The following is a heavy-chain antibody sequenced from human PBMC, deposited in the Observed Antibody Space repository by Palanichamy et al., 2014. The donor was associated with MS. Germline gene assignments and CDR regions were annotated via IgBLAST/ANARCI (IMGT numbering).Heavy chain of an antibody. CDR1: GFTFSSYA. Sequence: QVQLVESGGGVVQPGRSLRLSCAASGFTFSSYAMHWVRQAPGKGLEWVAVIWYYGTNKYYADSVKGRFTISRDNSKNTLYLQMNSLRAEDTAVYYCARDPSEPYGMDVWGQGTTVTVSS. CDR3: ARDPSEPYGMDV. J-gene: IGHJ6*02. CDR2: IWYYGTNK. D-gene: IGHD1-26*01. V-gene: IGHV3-33*01.